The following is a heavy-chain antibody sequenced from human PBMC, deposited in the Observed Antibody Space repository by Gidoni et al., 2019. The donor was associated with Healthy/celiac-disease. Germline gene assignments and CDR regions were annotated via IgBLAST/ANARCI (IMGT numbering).Heavy chain of an antibody. CDR1: GFPFCNAW. D-gene: IGHD2-2*01. CDR3: TTDVYQHNPPVDY. V-gene: IGHV3-15*01. Sequence: EVQLVESGGGLVKPGGSLRFSCAASGFPFCNAWMSWVRQAPGKGLEWVGRIKSKTDGGTTDYAAPVKGRFTISRDDSKNTLYLQMNSLKTEDTAVYYCTTDVYQHNPPVDYWGQGTLVTVSS. J-gene: IGHJ4*02. CDR2: IKSKTDGGTT.